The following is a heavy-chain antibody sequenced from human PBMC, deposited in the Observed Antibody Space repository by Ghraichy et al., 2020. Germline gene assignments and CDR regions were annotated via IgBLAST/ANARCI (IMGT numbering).Heavy chain of an antibody. V-gene: IGHV4-31*03. CDR3: ARDRPGIAAAGTSSWFDP. Sequence: SETLSLTCTVSGGSISSGGYYWSWIRQHPGKGLEWIGYIYYSGSTYYNPSLKSRVTISVDTSKNQFSLKLSSVTVADTAVYYCARDRPGIAAAGTSSWFDPWGQGTLVTVSS. CDR1: GGSISSGGYY. CDR2: IYYSGST. D-gene: IGHD6-13*01. J-gene: IGHJ5*02.